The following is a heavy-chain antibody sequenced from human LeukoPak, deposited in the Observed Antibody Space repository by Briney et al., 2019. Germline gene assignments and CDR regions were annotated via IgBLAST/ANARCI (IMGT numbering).Heavy chain of an antibody. J-gene: IGHJ5*02. V-gene: IGHV3-11*01. D-gene: IGHD6-19*01. Sequence: GGSLRLSCVGSGFIFSDHYMSWIRRAPGKGLEWISYISSGGGTIYYGDSVKGRFTISRDNAKNSMYLQMDSLRDEDTAVYYCARDRHFEQWLGRGTWFDAWGQGTLVTVSS. CDR2: ISSGGGTI. CDR3: ARDRHFEQWLGRGTWFDA. CDR1: GFIFSDHY.